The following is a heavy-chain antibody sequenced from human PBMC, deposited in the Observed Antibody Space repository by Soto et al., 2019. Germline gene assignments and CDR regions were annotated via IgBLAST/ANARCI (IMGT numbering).Heavy chain of an antibody. CDR3: ARDRALAATPLYYYYGMDV. CDR1: GYTLTGYY. J-gene: IGHJ6*02. CDR2: INPNSGGT. Sequence: GASVKVSCKASGYTLTGYYMHWVRQAPGQGLEWMGWINPNSGGTNYAQKFQGWVTMTRDTSISTAYMELSRLRSDDTAVYYCARDRALAATPLYYYYGMDVWGQGTTVTVSS. V-gene: IGHV1-2*04. D-gene: IGHD2-15*01.